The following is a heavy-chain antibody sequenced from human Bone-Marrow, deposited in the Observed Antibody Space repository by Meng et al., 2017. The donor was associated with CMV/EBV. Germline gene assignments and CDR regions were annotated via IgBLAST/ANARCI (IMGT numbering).Heavy chain of an antibody. V-gene: IGHV6-1*01. CDR1: SSNSAT. Sequence: SSNSATWNWIRQSPSRGLEWLGWTYYRSKWYNDYAVSVKSRITISPDTSKNQFSLQLNSVTPEDTAVYYCARSYCGGDCYSRWWFDPWGQGTLVTVSS. CDR2: TYYRSKWYN. D-gene: IGHD2-21*01. CDR3: ARSYCGGDCYSRWWFDP. J-gene: IGHJ5*02.